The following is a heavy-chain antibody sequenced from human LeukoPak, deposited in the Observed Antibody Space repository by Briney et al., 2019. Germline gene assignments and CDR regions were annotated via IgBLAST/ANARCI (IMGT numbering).Heavy chain of an antibody. CDR1: GYTLTELS. CDR3: ATLLSSESGSHNWLDP. D-gene: IGHD1-26*01. J-gene: IGHJ5*02. CDR2: FDPEDGET. V-gene: IGHV1-24*01. Sequence: ASVKVSCKVSGYTLTELSMHWVRQAPGKGLEWMGGFDPEDGETIYAQKFQGRVTVTEDTSTDTAYMELSSLRSEDTAAYYCATLLSSESGSHNWLDPWGQGTLVTVSS.